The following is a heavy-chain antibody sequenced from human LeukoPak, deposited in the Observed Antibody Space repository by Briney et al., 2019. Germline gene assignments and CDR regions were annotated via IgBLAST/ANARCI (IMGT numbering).Heavy chain of an antibody. CDR2: ISSNGDST. CDR3: ARDQIYCTGGYCYFEY. J-gene: IGHJ4*02. V-gene: IGHV3-64D*09. CDR1: GFTFSTYT. D-gene: IGHD2-8*02. Sequence: GGSLRLSCAASGFTFSTYTMHWVRQAPGKGLEYVSAISSNGDSTYYADSVKGRFTISRDNSKNTLYLQMSSLRAEDTAVYYCARDQIYCTGGYCYFEYWGQGTLVTVSS.